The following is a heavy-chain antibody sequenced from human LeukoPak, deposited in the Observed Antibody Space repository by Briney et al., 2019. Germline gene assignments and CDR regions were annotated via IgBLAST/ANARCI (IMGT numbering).Heavy chain of an antibody. CDR2: IIPIFGTA. V-gene: IGHV1-69*13. CDR3: ARDSGSYSVQYFQH. D-gene: IGHD1-26*01. CDR1: GGTFSSYA. J-gene: IGHJ1*01. Sequence: SVKVSCKASGGTFSSYAISWVRQAPGQGLEWMGGIIPIFGTANYAQKFQGRVTITADESTSTAYMELSSLRSEDTAAYYCARDSGSYSVQYFQHWGQGTLVTVSS.